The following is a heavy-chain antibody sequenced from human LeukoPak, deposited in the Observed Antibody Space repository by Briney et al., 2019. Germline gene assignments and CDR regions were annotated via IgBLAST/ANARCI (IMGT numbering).Heavy chain of an antibody. CDR2: IRFDGSNK. CDR1: GFTFSSYA. V-gene: IGHV3-30*02. J-gene: IGHJ4*02. Sequence: PGGSLRLSCAASGFTFSSYAMHWVRQAPGKGLEWVAFIRFDGSNKYYADSVKGRFTIARDNSKNMLYLQVNSLGSEDTAVYYCARVEGCSSTSCYSPQFDYWGQGTLVTVSS. CDR3: ARVEGCSSTSCYSPQFDY. D-gene: IGHD2-2*01.